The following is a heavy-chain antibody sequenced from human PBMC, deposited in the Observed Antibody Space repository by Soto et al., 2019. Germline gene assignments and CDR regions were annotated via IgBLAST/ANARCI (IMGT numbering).Heavy chain of an antibody. D-gene: IGHD6-6*01. CDR2: ISGSGGST. CDR3: AKDRVYSSSGGGAFDI. Sequence: EVQLLESGGGLVQPGGSLRLSCAASGFTFSSYAMSWVRQAPGKGLEWVSAISGSGGSTYYADSVKGRFTISRDNSKNTLYLQMNSLRAEDTAVYYCAKDRVYSSSGGGAFDIWGQGTMVTVSS. J-gene: IGHJ3*02. V-gene: IGHV3-23*01. CDR1: GFTFSSYA.